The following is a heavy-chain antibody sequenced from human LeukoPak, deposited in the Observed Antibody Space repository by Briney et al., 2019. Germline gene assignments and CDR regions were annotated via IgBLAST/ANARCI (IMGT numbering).Heavy chain of an antibody. D-gene: IGHD6-19*01. J-gene: IGHJ4*02. Sequence: GGSLRLSCAASGFTFSSFWMHWVRQAPGKGLVWVSRINSVGSSTSYADSVKGRFTISRDNAKNTLYLQMNSLRAEDTAVHYCVKGLSGSSGWYYFDYWGQGTLVTVSS. V-gene: IGHV3-74*01. CDR3: VKGLSGSSGWYYFDY. CDR2: INSVGSST. CDR1: GFTFSSFW.